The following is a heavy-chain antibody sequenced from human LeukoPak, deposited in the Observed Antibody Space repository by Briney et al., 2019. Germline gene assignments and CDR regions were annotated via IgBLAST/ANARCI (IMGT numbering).Heavy chain of an antibody. CDR3: ARVAVGATHLDY. V-gene: IGHV3-48*02. CDR2: ISSSSGTI. Sequence: GSLRLSCAASGFTFGTYSMNWVRQAPGKGLEWVSYISSSSGTIYYADSVKGRFTISRDNAKNSLYLQMNSLRDEDTAVYFCARVAVGATHLDYWGQGTLVTVSS. J-gene: IGHJ4*02. CDR1: GFTFGTYS. D-gene: IGHD1-26*01.